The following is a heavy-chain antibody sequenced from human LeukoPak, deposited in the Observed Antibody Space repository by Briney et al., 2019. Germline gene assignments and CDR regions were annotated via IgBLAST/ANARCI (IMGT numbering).Heavy chain of an antibody. CDR2: ISSSSSDI. CDR1: GFTFSSYS. CDR3: ARGEYSSSAWFDP. V-gene: IGHV3-21*01. J-gene: IGHJ5*02. D-gene: IGHD6-6*01. Sequence: SGGSLRLSCAASGFTFSSYSMNWVRQAPGKGLEWVSSISSSSSDIYYADSVKGRFTISRDNAKNSLYLQMNSLRAEDTAVYYCARGEYSSSAWFDPWGQGTLVTVSS.